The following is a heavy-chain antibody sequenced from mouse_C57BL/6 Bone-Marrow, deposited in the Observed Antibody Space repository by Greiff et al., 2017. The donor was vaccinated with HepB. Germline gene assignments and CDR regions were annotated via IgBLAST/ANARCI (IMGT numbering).Heavy chain of an antibody. V-gene: IGHV5-17*01. CDR3: AKNGYGSSAWYFDV. D-gene: IGHD1-1*01. CDR2: ISSGSSTI. Sequence: EVMLVESGGGLVKPGGSLKLSCAASGFTFSDYGMHWVRQAPEKGLEWVAYISSGSSTIYYADTVKGRFTISRDNAKNTLFLQMTSLRSEDTAMYYCAKNGYGSSAWYFDVWGIGTTVTVSS. J-gene: IGHJ1*03. CDR1: GFTFSDYG.